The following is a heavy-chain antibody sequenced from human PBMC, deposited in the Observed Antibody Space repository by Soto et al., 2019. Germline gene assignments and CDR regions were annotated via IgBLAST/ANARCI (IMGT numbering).Heavy chain of an antibody. CDR1: GGSISSSSYY. J-gene: IGHJ5*02. Sequence: QLQLQESGPGLVKPSETLSLTCTVSGGSISSSSYYWGWIRQPPGKGLEWIGSIYYSGSTYYNPSLQSRVTISVDTSKNQFSLKLSSVTAADTAVYYCARFTIFGVANWFDPWGQGTLVTVSS. CDR3: ARFTIFGVANWFDP. CDR2: IYYSGST. D-gene: IGHD3-3*01. V-gene: IGHV4-39*01.